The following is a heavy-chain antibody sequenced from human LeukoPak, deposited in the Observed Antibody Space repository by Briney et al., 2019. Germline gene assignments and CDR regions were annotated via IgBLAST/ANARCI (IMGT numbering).Heavy chain of an antibody. D-gene: IGHD2-15*01. Sequence: SETLSLTCTVSGGSISSSRYYWGWIRQPPGKGLEWIGSIYYSGSTYYNPSLNSRVTISVDTSKNQFSLKLSSVTAADTAVYYCARLPGYCSGGSCYSDFHDYWGQGALVTVSS. CDR3: ARLPGYCSGGSCYSDFHDY. CDR1: GGSISSSRYY. CDR2: IYYSGST. V-gene: IGHV4-39*01. J-gene: IGHJ4*02.